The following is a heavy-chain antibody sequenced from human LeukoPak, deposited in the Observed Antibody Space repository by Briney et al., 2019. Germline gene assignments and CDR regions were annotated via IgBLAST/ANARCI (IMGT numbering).Heavy chain of an antibody. V-gene: IGHV3-72*01. J-gene: IGHJ4*02. Sequence: GGSLRLSCAASGSTFSDHYMDWVRQAPGKGLEWVGRIRNKANDYTAQYAASVKGRFTISRDDSKASVYLQMNSLKAEDTAVYYCAAQYTGTKGSFDYWGQGTLVTVSS. CDR1: GSTFSDHY. CDR2: IRNKANDYTA. D-gene: IGHD1-1*01. CDR3: AAQYTGTKGSFDY.